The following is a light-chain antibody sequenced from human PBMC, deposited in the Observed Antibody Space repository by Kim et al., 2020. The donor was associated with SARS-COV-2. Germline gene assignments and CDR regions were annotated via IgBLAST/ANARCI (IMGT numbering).Light chain of an antibody. Sequence: PGERATLSCRASQSVSSSYLAWYQQKPGQAPRLLIYDASSRATGIPDRFSGSGSGTDFTLTISRLEPEDFAVYYCQQYGSSPPYSFGQGTKLEI. CDR1: QSVSSSY. J-gene: IGKJ2*03. CDR2: DAS. CDR3: QQYGSSPPYS. V-gene: IGKV3-20*01.